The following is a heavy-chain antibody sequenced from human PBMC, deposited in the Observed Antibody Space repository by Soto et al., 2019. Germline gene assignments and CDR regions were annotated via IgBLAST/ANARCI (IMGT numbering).Heavy chain of an antibody. CDR3: ARDYGDSGGYHDAFDI. V-gene: IGHV3-33*01. CDR2: IWHDGSKR. CDR1: GFTFSRYG. Sequence: GGSLRLSCVASGFTFSRYGMHWVRQAPGKGLEWVAVIWHDGSKRDYADSVKGRFTISRDNSNNTSFLQMNSLRGEDTALYYCARDYGDSGGYHDAFDIWGQGTVVTVSS. J-gene: IGHJ3*02. D-gene: IGHD2-15*01.